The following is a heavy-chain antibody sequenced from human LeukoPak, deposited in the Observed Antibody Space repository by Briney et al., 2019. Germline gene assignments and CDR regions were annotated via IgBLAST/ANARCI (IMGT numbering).Heavy chain of an antibody. Sequence: SVKVSCKASGGTFSSYAISWVRQAPGQGLEWMGGIIPIFGTANYAQKFQGRVTITADESTSTAYMELSSLRSEDTAVYYCALHRGYDFWSGTYYFDYWGQGTLVTVSS. J-gene: IGHJ4*02. D-gene: IGHD3-3*01. CDR2: IIPIFGTA. CDR1: GGTFSSYA. CDR3: ALHRGYDFWSGTYYFDY. V-gene: IGHV1-69*13.